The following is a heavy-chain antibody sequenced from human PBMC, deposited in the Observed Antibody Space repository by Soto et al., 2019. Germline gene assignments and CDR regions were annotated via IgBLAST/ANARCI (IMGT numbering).Heavy chain of an antibody. D-gene: IGHD2-2*01. CDR2: IIPIFGTA. V-gene: IGHV1-69*01. Sequence: QVQLVQSGAEVKKPGSSVKVSCKASGGTFSSYAISWVRQAPGQGLEWMGGIIPIFGTANYAQKFQGRVTITADESTSTAYRELSSLRSEDTAVYYCARGYCSSTSCLFPFDYWGQGTLVTVSS. J-gene: IGHJ4*02. CDR3: ARGYCSSTSCLFPFDY. CDR1: GGTFSSYA.